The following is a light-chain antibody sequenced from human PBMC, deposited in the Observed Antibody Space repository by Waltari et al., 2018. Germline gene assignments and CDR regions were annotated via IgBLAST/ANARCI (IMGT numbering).Light chain of an antibody. J-gene: IGKJ4*01. CDR3: QQSDSLPLT. CDR1: QTISRY. V-gene: IGKV1-39*01. Sequence: MTQSPSSLSASVGDRVTITCRASQTISRYLNWYQQKPGKAPKLPISGISNLQSGVPSRFSGSGSGTDFTLTISSLQPEDFATYYCQQSDSLPLTFGGGTKVEIK. CDR2: GIS.